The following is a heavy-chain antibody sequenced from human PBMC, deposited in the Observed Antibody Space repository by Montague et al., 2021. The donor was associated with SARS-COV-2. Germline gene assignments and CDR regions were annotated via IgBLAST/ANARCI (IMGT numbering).Heavy chain of an antibody. V-gene: IGHV4-61*05. CDR2: IYYSATT. J-gene: IGHJ5*02. CDR1: GGSISSSTYY. CDR3: ARLRRGTYYVSFDP. D-gene: IGHD1-26*01. Sequence: SETLSLTCTVSGGSISSSTYYWTWIRQPPGRGLEWIGYIYYSATTNYNPSPKSRVTMSIDTSKNQFSLSLSSVTAADSAVYYCARLRRGTYYVSFDPWGQGTLVSVSS.